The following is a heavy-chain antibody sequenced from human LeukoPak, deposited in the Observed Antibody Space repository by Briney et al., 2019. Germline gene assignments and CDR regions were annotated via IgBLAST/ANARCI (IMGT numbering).Heavy chain of an antibody. Sequence: GGSLRLSCAVSGFNLNSYAMHWVRQAPGKGLEWVAVIRHDEANSFYADSVQGRFTISRDTSKKLLYLQMNSLRVEDTAVYYCAKEYTPPSPLGELDSWGQGTLVTVSS. D-gene: IGHD2-2*02. CDR2: IRHDEANS. J-gene: IGHJ5*01. CDR3: AKEYTPPSPLGELDS. V-gene: IGHV3-30*02. CDR1: GFNLNSYA.